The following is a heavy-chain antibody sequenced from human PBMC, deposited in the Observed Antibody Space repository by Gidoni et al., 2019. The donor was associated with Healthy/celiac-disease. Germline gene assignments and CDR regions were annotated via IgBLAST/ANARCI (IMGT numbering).Heavy chain of an antibody. Sequence: EVQLVESGGVVVQPGGSLRLSCAASGFTFDDYTMHWVRQAPGKGLEWVSLISWDGGSTYYADSVKGRFTISRDNSKNSLYLQMNSLRTEDTALYYCAKDYCTNGVCQGYFDYWGQGTLVTVSS. V-gene: IGHV3-43*01. CDR1: GFTFDDYT. J-gene: IGHJ4*02. D-gene: IGHD2-8*01. CDR3: AKDYCTNGVCQGYFDY. CDR2: ISWDGGST.